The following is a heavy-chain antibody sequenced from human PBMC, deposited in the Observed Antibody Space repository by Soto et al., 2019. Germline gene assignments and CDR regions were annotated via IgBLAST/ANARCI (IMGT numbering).Heavy chain of an antibody. V-gene: IGHV1-18*01. D-gene: IGHD6-19*01. Sequence: ASVKVSCKASGYTFTSYGISWVRQAPGQGLEWMGWINANNGNTNYAQKLQGRVTMTTDTSISTAYMELSRLRSDDTAVYYCARGIAVAGPSDYWGQGTLVTVSS. CDR2: INANNGNT. CDR1: GYTFTSYG. CDR3: ARGIAVAGPSDY. J-gene: IGHJ4*02.